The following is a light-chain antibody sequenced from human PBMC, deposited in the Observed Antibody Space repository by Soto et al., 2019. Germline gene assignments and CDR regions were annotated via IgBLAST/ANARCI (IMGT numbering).Light chain of an antibody. CDR2: GAS. CDR1: QSVSSN. V-gene: IGKV3-15*01. Sequence: EIVMTQSPATLSVSPGERATLSCRASQSVSSNLAGYQQKPGQAPRLLIYGASTRATGIPARFSGSGSGTEFTLTISSLQSEDFAVYYFQQYNNWPLFGQGTKLEIK. J-gene: IGKJ2*01. CDR3: QQYNNWPL.